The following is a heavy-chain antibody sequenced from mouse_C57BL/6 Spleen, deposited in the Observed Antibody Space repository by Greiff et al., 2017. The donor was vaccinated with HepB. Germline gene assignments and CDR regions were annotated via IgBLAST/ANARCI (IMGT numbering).Heavy chain of an antibody. CDR1: GYTFTSYW. D-gene: IGHD2-4*01. V-gene: IGHV1-55*01. CDR2: IYPGSGST. Sequence: QVQLQQSGAELVKPGASVKMSCKASGYTFTSYWITWVKQRPGQGLEWIGDIYPGSGSTNYNEKFKSKATLTVDTSSSTAYMQLSSLTSEDSAVYYCARARDYDALFAYWGQGTLVTVSA. CDR3: ARARDYDALFAY. J-gene: IGHJ3*01.